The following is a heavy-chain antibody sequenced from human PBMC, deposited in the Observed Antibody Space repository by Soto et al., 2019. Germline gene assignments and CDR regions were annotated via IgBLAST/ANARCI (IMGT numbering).Heavy chain of an antibody. D-gene: IGHD2-21*02. CDR3: ARAHCGGDCYSGVDY. CDR2: INPNSGGT. V-gene: IGHV1-2*04. J-gene: IGHJ4*02. Sequence: QVQLVQSGAEVKKPGASVKVSCKASGYTFTGYYMHWVRQAPGQGLEWMGWINPNSGGTNYAQKFPGWVTMPRDTSISTAYMELSRLRSDDTAVYYCARAHCGGDCYSGVDYWGQGTLVTVSS. CDR1: GYTFTGYY.